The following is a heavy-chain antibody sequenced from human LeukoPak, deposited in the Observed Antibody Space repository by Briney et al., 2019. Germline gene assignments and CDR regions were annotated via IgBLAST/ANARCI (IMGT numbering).Heavy chain of an antibody. D-gene: IGHD5-12*01. Sequence: GGSLRLSCAASGFTFSSYAMSWVRQAPGKGLEWVSAISGSGGSTYYADSVKGRFTISRDNSKNTLYLQMNSLRAEDTALYYCAKDLGSWLAFDIWGQGTMVTVSS. CDR3: AKDLGSWLAFDI. CDR2: ISGSGGST. CDR1: GFTFSSYA. V-gene: IGHV3-23*01. J-gene: IGHJ3*02.